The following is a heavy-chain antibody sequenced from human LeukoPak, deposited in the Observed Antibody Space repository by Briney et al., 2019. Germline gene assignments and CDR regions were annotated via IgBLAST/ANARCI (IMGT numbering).Heavy chain of an antibody. V-gene: IGHV3-53*01. CDR1: GFAFSNYA. J-gene: IGHJ4*02. CDR2: IYSGGST. Sequence: GGSLRLSCTASGFAFSNYAMNWVRQAPGKGLEWVSVIYSGGSTYYADSVKGRFTISRDNSKNTLYLQMNSLRAEDTAVYYCARGRGYSYGYDHFDYWGQGTLVTVSS. CDR3: ARGRGYSYGYDHFDY. D-gene: IGHD5-18*01.